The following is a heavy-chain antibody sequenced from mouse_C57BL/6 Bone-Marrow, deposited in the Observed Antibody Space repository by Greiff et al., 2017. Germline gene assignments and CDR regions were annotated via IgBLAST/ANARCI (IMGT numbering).Heavy chain of an antibody. CDR3: AGGLAWFAY. D-gene: IGHD3-1*01. Sequence: VQLQQPGAELVMPGASVKLSCKASGYTFTSYWMHWVKQRPGQGLEWIGEIDPSDSYTNYNQKFKGKSTLTVDKSSSTAYSQLRSLTSEVSAVYYCAGGLAWFAYWGQGTLVTVSA. J-gene: IGHJ3*01. CDR1: GYTFTSYW. CDR2: IDPSDSYT. V-gene: IGHV1-69*01.